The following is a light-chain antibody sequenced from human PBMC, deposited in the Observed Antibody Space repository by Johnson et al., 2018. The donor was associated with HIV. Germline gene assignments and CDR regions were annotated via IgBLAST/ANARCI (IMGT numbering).Light chain of an antibody. Sequence: VLTQPPSVSAAPGQKVTISCSGSSSNIGNNYVSWYQQLPGTAPKLLIYDNNKRPSGIPDRFSGSKSGTSATLGITGLQTGDEADYYCGTWDSSLSADVFGPGTKVTVL. V-gene: IGLV1-51*01. J-gene: IGLJ1*01. CDR3: GTWDSSLSADV. CDR1: SSNIGNNY. CDR2: DNN.